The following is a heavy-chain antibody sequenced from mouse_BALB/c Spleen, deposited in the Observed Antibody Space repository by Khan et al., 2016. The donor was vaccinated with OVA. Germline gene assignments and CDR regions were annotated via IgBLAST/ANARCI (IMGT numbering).Heavy chain of an antibody. CDR3: ARVEYSGTMDY. J-gene: IGHJ4*01. V-gene: IGHV9-3-1*01. CDR1: GYAFTNNG. Sequence: QVQLKQSGPELKKPGETVKISCKASGYAFTNNGMNWARQAPGKGLKWMGWINTYTGEPKYAADFKGRFAFSLETSASTAYLQINNHKNEDTATYFCARVEYSGTMDYWGQGTSVTVSS. CDR2: INTYTGEP.